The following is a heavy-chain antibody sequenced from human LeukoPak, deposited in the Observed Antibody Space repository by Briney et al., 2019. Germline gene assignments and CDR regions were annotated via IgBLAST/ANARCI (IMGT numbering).Heavy chain of an antibody. Sequence: QPGRSLRLSCAASGFTFSSYGMHWVRQAPGKGLEWVAVIWYDGSNKYYADSVKGRFTISRDNSKNELYLQMNSLRAEDTAVYYCAKDAWGSYYYDSSGYSNDAFDIWGQGTMVTVSS. CDR2: IWYDGSNK. CDR1: GFTFSSYG. CDR3: AKDAWGSYYYDSSGYSNDAFDI. V-gene: IGHV3-33*06. D-gene: IGHD3-22*01. J-gene: IGHJ3*02.